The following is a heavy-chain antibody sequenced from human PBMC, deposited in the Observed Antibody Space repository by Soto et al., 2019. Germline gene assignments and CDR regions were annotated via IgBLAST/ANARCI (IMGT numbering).Heavy chain of an antibody. V-gene: IGHV2-5*01. Sequence: SGPTLVNPTQTLTLTCTFSGFSLTTSGVGVGWIRQPPGKALEWLALIYWNDVKRYSPSLKSRLTITKDTSKNQVVLTVTNMDPVDTATYSCAHSAISTSTCFYFDKWRHGTLVTVSS. CDR3: AHSAISTSTCFYFDK. CDR2: IYWNDVK. CDR1: GFSLTTSGVG. D-gene: IGHD2-2*01. J-gene: IGHJ4*01.